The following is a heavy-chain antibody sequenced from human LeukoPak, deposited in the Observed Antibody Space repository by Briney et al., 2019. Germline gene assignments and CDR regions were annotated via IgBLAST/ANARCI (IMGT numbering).Heavy chain of an antibody. Sequence: SETLSLTCTVSGGSINSSSYYWGWIRQSPGKGLEWIGSIHFSEITYYNPSLKSRVTLSVDTSKNQFSLKLNSVTAADTAVYYCGRVTTGTVDHWGQGTLVTVSS. D-gene: IGHD1-1*01. J-gene: IGHJ4*02. CDR1: GGSINSSSYY. CDR2: IHFSEIT. V-gene: IGHV4-39*07. CDR3: GRVTTGTVDH.